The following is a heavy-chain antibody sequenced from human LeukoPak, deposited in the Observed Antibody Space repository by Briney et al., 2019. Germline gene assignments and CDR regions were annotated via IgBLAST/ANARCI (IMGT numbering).Heavy chain of an antibody. Sequence: GGSLRLSCAASGFTFSTYAMHWVRQAPGKGLEWVAIILYDGSNKYYADSVKGRFTISRDNSKNTLYLQMNSLRVDDTAVYYCASSRGSGSYSVIDYWGQGTLVTVSS. D-gene: IGHD1-26*01. V-gene: IGHV3-30*04. CDR3: ASSRGSGSYSVIDY. CDR2: ILYDGSNK. J-gene: IGHJ4*02. CDR1: GFTFSTYA.